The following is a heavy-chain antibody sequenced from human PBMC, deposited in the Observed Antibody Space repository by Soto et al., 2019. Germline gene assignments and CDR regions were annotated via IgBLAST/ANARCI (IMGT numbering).Heavy chain of an antibody. J-gene: IGHJ4*02. CDR1: GGSICSSSYF. CDR2: IYSGGST. CDR3: ANTLYGSGSYYNSYPTLY. V-gene: IGHV3-66*01. D-gene: IGHD3-10*01. Sequence: ETLSLTCTVSGGSICSSSYFWGWVRQAPGKGLEWVSIIYSGGSTYYADSVRGRFTISRDNSKNTVFLQMNSLRAEDTAVYYCANTLYGSGSYYNSYPTLYWGQGTLVTVSS.